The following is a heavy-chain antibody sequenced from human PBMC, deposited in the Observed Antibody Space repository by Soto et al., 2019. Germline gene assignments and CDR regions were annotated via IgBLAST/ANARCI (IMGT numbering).Heavy chain of an antibody. J-gene: IGHJ5*02. CDR1: GFTFSSYA. CDR3: AKDNQCSSTSCYIPWFDP. Sequence: GYLRLSSAASGFTFSSYAMSWVRQAPGRGLEWVSAISGSGGSTYYADSVKGRFTISRDNAKNTLYLQMKSLRAEDTAVYYCAKDNQCSSTSCYIPWFDPWGQGTLVTVSS. CDR2: ISGSGGST. V-gene: IGHV3-23*01. D-gene: IGHD2-2*02.